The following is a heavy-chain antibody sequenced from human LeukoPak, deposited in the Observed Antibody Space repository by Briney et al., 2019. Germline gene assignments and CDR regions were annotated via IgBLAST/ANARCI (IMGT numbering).Heavy chain of an antibody. J-gene: IGHJ3*02. CDR1: GGTFSSNA. Sequence: SVKVSCKASGGTFSSNAISWVRQAPGQGLEWMGGIIPIFGTANYAQKFQGRVTITADESTSTAYMELSSLRSEDTAVYYCARDYDSSGYYLDAFDIWGQGTMVSVS. V-gene: IGHV1-69*13. D-gene: IGHD3-22*01. CDR3: ARDYDSSGYYLDAFDI. CDR2: IIPIFGTA.